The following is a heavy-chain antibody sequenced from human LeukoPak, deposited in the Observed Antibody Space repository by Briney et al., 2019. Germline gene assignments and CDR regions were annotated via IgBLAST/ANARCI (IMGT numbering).Heavy chain of an antibody. J-gene: IGHJ4*02. Sequence: GGSLRLSRAASGFIFSTYSMNWVRQAPGKGLEWVSPISSTSSYIYFADSVKGRFTISRDNGKDVVSLQMNSLRAEDTAVYYCAKDLCGGGCYSHYWGQGTLVTVSS. V-gene: IGHV3-21*01. CDR3: AKDLCGGGCYSHY. CDR2: ISSTSSYI. CDR1: GFIFSTYS. D-gene: IGHD2-21*02.